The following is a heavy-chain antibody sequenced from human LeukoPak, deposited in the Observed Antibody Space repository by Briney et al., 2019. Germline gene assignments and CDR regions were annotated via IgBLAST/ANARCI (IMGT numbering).Heavy chain of an antibody. V-gene: IGHV3-21*01. CDR3: ARDGLYCSSTSCYQYYFDY. CDR1: GFTFSSYS. CDR2: ISSSSSYI. Sequence: GGSLRLSCAASGFTFSSYSMNWVRQAPGKGLEWVSSISSSSSYIYYADSVKGRFTISRDNAKNSLYLQMNSLRAEDTAVYYCARDGLYCSSTSCYQYYFDYWGQGTLVTVSS. D-gene: IGHD2-2*01. J-gene: IGHJ4*02.